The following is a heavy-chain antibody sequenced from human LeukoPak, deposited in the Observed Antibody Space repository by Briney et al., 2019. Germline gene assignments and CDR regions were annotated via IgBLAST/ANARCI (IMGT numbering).Heavy chain of an antibody. V-gene: IGHV3-21*01. CDR2: ISISSIYI. CDR3: AREDTAMVNYYGMDV. Sequence: GGSLRLSYPPSGFTFTSYSMAWARQPPGKGLEWDSSISISSIYINYAASVKGRFTISRDNAKNSLYLQKSRLRAEDTAVYYCAREDTAMVNYYGMDVWGQGTTVTVSS. CDR1: GFTFTSYS. D-gene: IGHD5-18*01. J-gene: IGHJ6*02.